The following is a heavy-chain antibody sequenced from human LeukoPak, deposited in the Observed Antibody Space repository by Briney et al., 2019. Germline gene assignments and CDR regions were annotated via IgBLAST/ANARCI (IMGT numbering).Heavy chain of an antibody. J-gene: IGHJ4*02. Sequence: PGGSLRLSCEASEFSIGSNYMNWVRQAPGQGLECISGISGNGGSTFYADSVKGRFTISRDNSKNTLYVQMNNLRSEDTAVYYCAKGSDPCRWFGQFNINLPRPIRDYYSDAGGERTLVTASS. CDR1: EFSIGSNY. CDR3: AKGSDPCRWFGQFNINLPRPIRDYYSDA. V-gene: IGHV3-23*01. D-gene: IGHD3-10*01. CDR2: ISGNGGST.